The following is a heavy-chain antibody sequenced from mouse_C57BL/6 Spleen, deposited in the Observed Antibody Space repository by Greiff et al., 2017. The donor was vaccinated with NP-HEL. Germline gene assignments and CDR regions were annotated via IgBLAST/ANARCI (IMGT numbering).Heavy chain of an antibody. V-gene: IGHV5-9-1*02. J-gene: IGHJ3*01. D-gene: IGHD1-1*01. Sequence: VMLVESGEGLVKPGGSLKLSCAASGFTFSSYAMSWVRQTPEKRLEWVAYISSGGDYIYYADTVKGRFTISRDNARNTLYLRMSSLKSEDTAMYYCTRDYGSSPGFAYWGQGTLVTVSA. CDR2: ISSGGDYI. CDR1: GFTFSSYA. CDR3: TRDYGSSPGFAY.